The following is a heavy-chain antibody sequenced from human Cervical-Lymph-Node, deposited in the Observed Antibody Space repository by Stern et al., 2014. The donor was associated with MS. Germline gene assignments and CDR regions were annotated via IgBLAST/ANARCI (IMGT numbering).Heavy chain of an antibody. CDR2: IKLAGSEK. V-gene: IGHV3-7*01. Sequence: VQLVESGGGLVQPGGSLRLSCAASGFIFSDYWMSWVRQAPGQGLEWVANIKLAGSEKYYVDYVKGRFTISRDNAKNSLYLQMSSLRVEDTAVYYCTRDRRGSLLYFDYWGQGTLVTVSS. J-gene: IGHJ4*02. CDR1: GFIFSDYW. D-gene: IGHD2-15*01. CDR3: TRDRRGSLLYFDY.